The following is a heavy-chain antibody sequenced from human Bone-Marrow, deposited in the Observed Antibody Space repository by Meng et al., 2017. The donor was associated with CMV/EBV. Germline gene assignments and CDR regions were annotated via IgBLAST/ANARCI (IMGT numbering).Heavy chain of an antibody. CDR1: GYTFTSYY. D-gene: IGHD4-17*01. CDR2: INPSGGST. CDR3: ARDTVTYQNGLGIDY. V-gene: IGHV1-46*01. Sequence: ASVKVFCKASGYTFTSYYMHWVRQAPGQGLEWMGIINPSGGSTSYAQKFQGRVTMTRDTSTSTVYMELSSLRSEDTAVYYCARDTVTYQNGLGIDYWGQGTLVTGSS. J-gene: IGHJ4*02.